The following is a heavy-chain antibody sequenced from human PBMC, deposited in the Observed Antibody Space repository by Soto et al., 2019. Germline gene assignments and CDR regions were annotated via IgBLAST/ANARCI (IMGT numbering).Heavy chain of an antibody. V-gene: IGHV5-51*01. CDR3: ARPANTVADHFDL. Sequence: XESLTISRHAAGYTFTLYWHGWVRQMPGKGLEWMGIIYPSDSDTRYSPSFQGQVTISADQSINTAYLQWDSLKASDTAIYYCARPANTVADHFDLWGQGTPVTVSS. CDR1: GYTFTLYW. J-gene: IGHJ4*02. D-gene: IGHD4-17*01. CDR2: IYPSDSDT.